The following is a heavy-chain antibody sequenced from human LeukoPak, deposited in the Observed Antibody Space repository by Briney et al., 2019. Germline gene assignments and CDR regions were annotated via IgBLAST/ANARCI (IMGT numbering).Heavy chain of an antibody. Sequence: GGSLRLSCAASGFTFSSYWMSWVRQAPGKGLEWVANIKQDGSEKYYVDSVKGRFTISRDNSKNTLYLQMNSLRAEDTAVYYCAREPSNYYDSSGYLDYWGQGTLVTVSS. CDR1: GFTFSSYW. V-gene: IGHV3-7*03. CDR3: AREPSNYYDSSGYLDY. CDR2: IKQDGSEK. J-gene: IGHJ4*02. D-gene: IGHD3-22*01.